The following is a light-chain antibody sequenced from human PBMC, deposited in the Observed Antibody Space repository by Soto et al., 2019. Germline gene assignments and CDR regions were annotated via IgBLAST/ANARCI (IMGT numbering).Light chain of an antibody. CDR1: SSDVGGYNF. CDR3: CSYAGSYTLV. J-gene: IGLJ3*02. CDR2: DVS. V-gene: IGLV2-11*01. Sequence: QSALTQPRSVSGSPGQSVTISCTGTSSDVGGYNFVSWYQHHPGKAPKLMIYDVSKRPSGVPDRFSSSKSGSTASLTISGLQAEDEADYYCCSYAGSYTLVFGGGTKLTVL.